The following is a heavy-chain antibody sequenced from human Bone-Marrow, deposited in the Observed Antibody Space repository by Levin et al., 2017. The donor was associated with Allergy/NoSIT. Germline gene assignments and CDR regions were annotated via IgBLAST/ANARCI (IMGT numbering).Heavy chain of an antibody. J-gene: IGHJ4*02. Sequence: KISCKASGGTFSSYAISWVRQAPGQGLEWVGGLIPMFGTTNYAQKFQGRVTITADESATTAYMELSSLKSEDTAVYYCAREGGAFGVDYWGQGTLVTVSS. CDR1: GGTFSSYA. CDR2: LIPMFGTT. D-gene: IGHD3-10*01. CDR3: AREGGAFGVDY. V-gene: IGHV1-69*01.